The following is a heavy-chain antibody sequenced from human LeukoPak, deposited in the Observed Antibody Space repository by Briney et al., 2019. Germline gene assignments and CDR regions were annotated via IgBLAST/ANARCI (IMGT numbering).Heavy chain of an antibody. J-gene: IGHJ4*02. D-gene: IGHD6-13*01. CDR3: ARDNSSSLGVFDY. CDR1: GGSISSYY. Sequence: PSETLSLTCTVSGGSISSYYWSWIRQPPGKGLEWIGYIYYSGSTNYNPSLKSRVTISVDTSTNQFSLKLSSVTAADTAVYYCARDNSSSLGVFDYWGQGTLVTVSS. V-gene: IGHV4-59*01. CDR2: IYYSGST.